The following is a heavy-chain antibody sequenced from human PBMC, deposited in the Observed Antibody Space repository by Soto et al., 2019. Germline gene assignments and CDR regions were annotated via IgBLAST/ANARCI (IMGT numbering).Heavy chain of an antibody. J-gene: IGHJ4*02. V-gene: IGHV3-23*01. CDR1: GFTFSSYT. Sequence: EVQLLESGGGLVQPGGSLRLSCAASGFTFSSYTMSWVRQATGKGLEWVSAISGSGGSTYYADSVKGWFTISRDNSKNTLYLQMNSLRAEDTAVYYCWRRGSPDYLGQGTLVTVSS. CDR2: ISGSGGST. CDR3: WRRGSPDY. D-gene: IGHD1-26*01.